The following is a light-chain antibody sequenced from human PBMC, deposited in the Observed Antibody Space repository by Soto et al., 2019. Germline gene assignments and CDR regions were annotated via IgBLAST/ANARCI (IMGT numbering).Light chain of an antibody. CDR3: CSYAGSSTPVV. J-gene: IGLJ2*01. CDR2: EGS. CDR1: SSDVGSYNL. V-gene: IGLV2-23*01. Sequence: QSALTQPASVSGSPGQSITISCTGTSSDVGSYNLVSWYQQHPGKAPKLMIYEGSKRPSGVSNRFSGSKSGNTASLTISGLQAEDEADYYCCSYAGSSTPVVSGGGTKVTVL.